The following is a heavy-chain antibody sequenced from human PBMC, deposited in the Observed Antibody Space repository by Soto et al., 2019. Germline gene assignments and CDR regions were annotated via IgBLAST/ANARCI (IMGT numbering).Heavy chain of an antibody. CDR2: IKSKTDRETA. J-gene: IGHJ4*02. CDR3: TTVDYSDTIGYYSLDY. CDR1: GFTFSDAW. V-gene: IGHV3-15*01. Sequence: EVQLVESGGGLVEPGGSIRLSCAASGFTFSDAWMSWVRQAPGKGLEWVGRIKSKTDRETADYAAPVKGRFSISRDDSKNTVYLQMNTLKNEDTAVYYCTTVDYSDTIGYYSLDYWGRGTLVTVSS. D-gene: IGHD3-22*01.